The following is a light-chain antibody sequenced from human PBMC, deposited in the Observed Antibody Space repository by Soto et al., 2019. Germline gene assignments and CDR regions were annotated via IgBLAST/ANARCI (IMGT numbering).Light chain of an antibody. J-gene: IGKJ1*01. CDR1: QSVGSN. V-gene: IGKV3-15*01. CDR2: DAS. Sequence: EIVMTQSPATLSVSPGERVTLSCRARQSVGSNLAWYQQTPGQAPRVVIYDASTRATVIPARFSGSGSGTEFTLTISSLQSEDFAVYYCQQYNKWLWTFGQGTKVEIK. CDR3: QQYNKWLWT.